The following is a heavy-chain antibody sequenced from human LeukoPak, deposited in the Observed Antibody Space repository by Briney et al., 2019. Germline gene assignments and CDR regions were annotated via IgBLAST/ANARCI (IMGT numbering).Heavy chain of an antibody. CDR3: AKGLFVSSVGALYFDAFDI. CDR2: ISGSGGST. D-gene: IGHD1-26*01. Sequence: AGGSLRLSCAASGFTFSSYAMSWVRQAPGKGLEWVSAISGSGGSTYYADSVKGRFTISRDNSKNTLYLQMNSLRAEDTAVYYCAKGLFVSSVGALYFDAFDIWGQGTMVTVSS. CDR1: GFTFSSYA. V-gene: IGHV3-23*01. J-gene: IGHJ3*02.